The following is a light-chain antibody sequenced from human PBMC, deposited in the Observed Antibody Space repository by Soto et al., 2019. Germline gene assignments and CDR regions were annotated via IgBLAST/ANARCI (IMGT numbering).Light chain of an antibody. CDR3: QQYGYWPRT. Sequence: EIVMTQSPVILSLSPGERATLSCRASQGVSTSLAWYQHRPCQTPRLLIFGASSRAAGAPARFSGSGSGTEFTLTISSLQSEDTAVYYCQQYGYWPRTFGEVTKVEIK. V-gene: IGKV3-15*01. J-gene: IGKJ4*02. CDR1: QGVSTS. CDR2: GAS.